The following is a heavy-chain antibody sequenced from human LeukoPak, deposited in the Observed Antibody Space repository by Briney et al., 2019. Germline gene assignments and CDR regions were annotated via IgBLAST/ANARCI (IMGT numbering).Heavy chain of an antibody. CDR3: ASDSSGHDY. CDR2: ISGSGGAT. J-gene: IGHJ4*02. Sequence: PGGSLRLSCAASGFTFNTYGMSWVRQAPGKGLEWVSGISGSGGATYYADSVKGRFTISRDNSKNTLYLQMNSLRAEDTAVYYCASDSSGHDYWGQGTLVTVSS. V-gene: IGHV3-23*01. D-gene: IGHD3-22*01. CDR1: GFTFNTYG.